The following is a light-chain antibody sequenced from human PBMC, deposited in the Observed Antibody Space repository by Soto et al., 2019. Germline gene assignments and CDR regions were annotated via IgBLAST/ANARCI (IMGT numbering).Light chain of an antibody. CDR1: SSDVGGYDS. V-gene: IGLV2-8*01. Sequence: QSVLTQPASVSGSPGQSITISCTGTSSDVGGYDSVCWYQQHPGKAPKVMIYGATKRPSGVPDRFSGSKSGDTASLTVSGLQADDEADYYCNSYVGSNNYVFGTGTKVTVL. CDR3: NSYVGSNNYV. J-gene: IGLJ1*01. CDR2: GAT.